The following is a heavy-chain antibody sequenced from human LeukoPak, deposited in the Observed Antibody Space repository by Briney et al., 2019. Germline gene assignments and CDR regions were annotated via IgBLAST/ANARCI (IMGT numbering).Heavy chain of an antibody. Sequence: GRSLRLSCAASGFTFSSYVMHWVRQAPGKGLEWVAIISYDGSNEYYADSVKGRFTISRDNSKNTLYLQMRAADTAMYYCARDKGTSYLSSFDYWGQGTLVTVSS. CDR1: GFTFSSYV. CDR2: ISYDGSNE. J-gene: IGHJ4*02. D-gene: IGHD6-6*01. V-gene: IGHV3-30*04. CDR3: ARDKGTSYLSSFDY.